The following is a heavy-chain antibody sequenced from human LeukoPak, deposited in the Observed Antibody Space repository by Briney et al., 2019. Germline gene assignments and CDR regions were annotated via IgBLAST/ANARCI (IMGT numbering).Heavy chain of an antibody. D-gene: IGHD3-22*01. CDR1: GFTFSRYW. CDR2: IKSEGSTT. V-gene: IGHV3-74*01. J-gene: IGHJ4*02. Sequence: GGSLRLSCTASGFTFSRYWMHWVRQAPGKGLVWVSRIKSEGSTTSYADSVKGRFTISRDNAKNTLYLQMNSLRAEDTAVYYCATYDSSVYYYVFDYWGQGTLVTVSS. CDR3: ATYDSSVYYYVFDY.